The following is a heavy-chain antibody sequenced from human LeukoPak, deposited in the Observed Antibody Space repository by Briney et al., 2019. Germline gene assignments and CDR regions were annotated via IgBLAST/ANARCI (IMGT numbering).Heavy chain of an antibody. J-gene: IGHJ3*02. CDR1: GYTFTSYY. Sequence: GASVKVSCKASGYTFTSYYMHWVRQAPGQGLEWMGIINPSGGSISYAQKFQGRVTMTRDTSTSTVYMELSSLRSEDTAVYYCARDLSLRGGPVVVAATDAFDIWGQGTMVTVSS. CDR2: INPSGGSI. V-gene: IGHV1-46*01. CDR3: ARDLSLRGGPVVVAATDAFDI. D-gene: IGHD2-15*01.